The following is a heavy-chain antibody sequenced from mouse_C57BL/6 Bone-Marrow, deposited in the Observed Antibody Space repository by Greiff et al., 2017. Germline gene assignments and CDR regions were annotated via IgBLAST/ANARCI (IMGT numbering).Heavy chain of an antibody. J-gene: IGHJ1*03. V-gene: IGHV1-64*01. Sequence: QVQLQQPGAELVKPGASVKLSCKASGYTFTSYWMHWVKQRPGQGLEWIGMIHPNSGSTNYQEKFKSTATLTVDKSSSTAYMQLSSLTSADSAVYYCVRRGYGRSYWYFDGGGTGTTVTFSS. CDR3: VRRGYGRSYWYFDG. D-gene: IGHD1-1*01. CDR1: GYTFTSYW. CDR2: IHPNSGST.